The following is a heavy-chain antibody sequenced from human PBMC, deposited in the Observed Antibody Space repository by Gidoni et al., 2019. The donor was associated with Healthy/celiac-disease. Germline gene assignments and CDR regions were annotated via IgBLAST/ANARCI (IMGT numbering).Heavy chain of an antibody. CDR2: IYYSGST. CDR1: GRSISSGGYY. D-gene: IGHD3-10*02. J-gene: IGHJ3*02. V-gene: IGHV4-31*03. Sequence: QVQLQESGPGLVKPSQTLSLTCTFPGRSISSGGYYCSWIRQHPGKGLEWIGYIYYSGSTYYNPSLKSRVTISVDTSKNQFSLKLSSVTAADTAVYYCARAPMVGGAFDIWGQGTMVTVSS. CDR3: ARAPMVGGAFDI.